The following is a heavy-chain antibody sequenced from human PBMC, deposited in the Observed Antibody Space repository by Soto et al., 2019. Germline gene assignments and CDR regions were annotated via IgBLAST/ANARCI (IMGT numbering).Heavy chain of an antibody. J-gene: IGHJ4*02. D-gene: IGHD3-16*01. CDR1: GFTFRTYA. Sequence: GGSLRLSCAASGFTFRTYAMTWFRQAPGKGLEWVSAISGSDGTFYANSVKGRFTISRDNSRSTVYLQMHSLRAEDSAIYYCAKEKDFDFTWGSDCYSSRYWGRLTLVT. V-gene: IGHV3-23*01. CDR2: ISGSDGT. CDR3: AKEKDFDFTWGSDCYSSRY.